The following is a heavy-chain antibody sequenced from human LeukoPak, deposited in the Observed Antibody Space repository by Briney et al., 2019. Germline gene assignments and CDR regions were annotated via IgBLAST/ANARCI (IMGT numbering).Heavy chain of an antibody. CDR1: GLTVSSNY. J-gene: IGHJ3*02. D-gene: IGHD2-15*01. Sequence: GGSLRLSCAASGLTVSSNYMSWVRQAPGKGLEWVSVIYSGGSTYYADSVKGRFTISRDNSKNTLYLQMNSLRAEDTAVYHCASPQDTSDAFDIWGQGTMVTVSS. CDR2: IYSGGST. CDR3: ASPQDTSDAFDI. V-gene: IGHV3-66*01.